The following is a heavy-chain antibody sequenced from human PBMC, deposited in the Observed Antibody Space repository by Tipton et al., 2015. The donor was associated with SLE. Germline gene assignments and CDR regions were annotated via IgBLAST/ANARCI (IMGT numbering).Heavy chain of an antibody. Sequence: QLVQSGAEVKKPGASVKVSCKASGYTFTSYGISWVRQAPGQGVEWLGWISAYNRNTNYAQKLQCRVTMTTDTTTSTAHMELRSLRSDVTAVYFCARGGVDYFDYWCQGTLVNVYS. CDR3: ARGGVDYFDY. CDR2: ISAYNRNT. V-gene: IGHV1-18*01. J-gene: IGHJ4*02. CDR1: GYTFTSYG. D-gene: IGHD2-15*01.